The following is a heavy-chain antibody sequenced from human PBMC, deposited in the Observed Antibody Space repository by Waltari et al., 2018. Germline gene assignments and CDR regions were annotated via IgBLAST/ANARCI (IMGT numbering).Heavy chain of an antibody. J-gene: IGHJ5*02. V-gene: IGHV4-59*11. CDR1: GGSISSHY. CDR3: AGYSSGSSNWFDP. D-gene: IGHD6-19*01. Sequence: QVQLQESGPGLVKPSETLSLTCTVSGGSISSHYWSWIRQPPGKGLEWIGYIYYSGSTDYNPSLKSRVTISVDTSKNQLSLKLSSVTAADTAVYYCAGYSSGSSNWFDPWGQGTLVTVSS. CDR2: IYYSGST.